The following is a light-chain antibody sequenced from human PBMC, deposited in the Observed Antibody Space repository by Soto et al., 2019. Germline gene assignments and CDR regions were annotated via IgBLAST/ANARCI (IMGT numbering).Light chain of an antibody. CDR2: GNN. V-gene: IGLV1-40*01. J-gene: IGLJ3*02. CDR1: SSNIGAGYD. CDR3: QSYDRSLSVL. Sequence: QSVLTQPPSVSGAPGQRVTISCTGSSSNIGAGYDVHWYQQLPGTAPKLLIYGNNNRPSGVPDRFSGSKSGTSASLAITGLQAEDEADYYCQSYDRSLSVLFGGGTKSPS.